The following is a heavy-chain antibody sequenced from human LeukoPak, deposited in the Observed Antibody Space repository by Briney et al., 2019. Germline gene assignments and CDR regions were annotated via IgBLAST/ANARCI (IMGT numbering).Heavy chain of an antibody. CDR1: GGSISSSSYY. CDR3: ARQLTYYYDSSGYYYASSYYYYYMDV. Sequence: ASETLSLTCTVSGGSISSSSYYWGWIRQPPGKGLEWIGSIYYSGSTYYNPSLKSRVTISVDTSKNQFSLKLSSVTAADTAVYYCARQLTYYYDSSGYYYASSYYYYYMDVWGKGTTVTISS. CDR2: IYYSGST. D-gene: IGHD3-22*01. V-gene: IGHV4-39*01. J-gene: IGHJ6*03.